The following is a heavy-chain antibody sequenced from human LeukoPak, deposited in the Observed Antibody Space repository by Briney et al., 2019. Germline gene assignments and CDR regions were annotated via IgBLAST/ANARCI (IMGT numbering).Heavy chain of an antibody. J-gene: IGHJ3*02. CDR2: ISDIGSI. Sequence: SETLSLTCTVSGGSISSYYWSWIRQPPGKGLEWIAYISDIGSINYNPSLKSRVTISLDTSKNQFSLKLSSVTAADTAVYYCAREGGHSSSWSSLEGAFDIWGQGTMVTVSS. D-gene: IGHD6-13*01. CDR1: GGSISSYY. CDR3: AREGGHSSSWSSLEGAFDI. V-gene: IGHV4-59*12.